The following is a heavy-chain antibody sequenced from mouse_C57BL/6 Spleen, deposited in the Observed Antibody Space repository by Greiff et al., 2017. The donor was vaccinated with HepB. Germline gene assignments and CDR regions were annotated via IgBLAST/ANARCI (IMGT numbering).Heavy chain of an antibody. CDR2: IDPSDSET. CDR3: ARGTGARYYFDY. CDR1: GYTFTSYW. J-gene: IGHJ2*01. Sequence: QVQLKQPGAELVRPGSSVKLSCKASGYTFTSYWMHWVKQRPIQGLEWIGNIDPSDSETHYNQKFKDKATLTVDKSSSTAYMQLSSLTSEDSAVYYCARGTGARYYFDYWGQGTTLTVSS. V-gene: IGHV1-52*01. D-gene: IGHD3-1*01.